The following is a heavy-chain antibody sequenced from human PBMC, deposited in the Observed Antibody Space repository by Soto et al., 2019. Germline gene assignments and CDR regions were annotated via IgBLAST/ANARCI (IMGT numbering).Heavy chain of an antibody. CDR1: GGSISSYY. J-gene: IGHJ4*02. Sequence: SQTLSLTCTVSGGSISSYYWRWIRQPPGKGLEWIGYIYYSGSTNYNPSLKSRVTISVDTSKNQFSLKLSSVPAADTAVYYCARVPFYDYVWGSPTYYFDYCGQGTLVTLSS. CDR3: ARVPFYDYVWGSPTYYFDY. CDR2: IYYSGST. D-gene: IGHD3-16*01. V-gene: IGHV4-59*01.